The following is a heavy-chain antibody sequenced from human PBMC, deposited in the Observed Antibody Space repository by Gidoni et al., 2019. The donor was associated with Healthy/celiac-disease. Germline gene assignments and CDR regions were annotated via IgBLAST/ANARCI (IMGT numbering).Heavy chain of an antibody. CDR2: IYYSGST. J-gene: IGHJ4*02. CDR3: ARGSSSWNFDY. V-gene: IGHV4-39*01. Sequence: QLQLQESGPGLVKPSETLSLTCTVSGGSISSSSYYWGWIRQPPGKGLEWIGSIYYSGSTYYNPSLKSRVTISVDTSKNQFSLKLSSVTAADTAVYYCARGSSSWNFDYWGQGTLVTVSS. CDR1: GGSISSSSYY. D-gene: IGHD6-13*01.